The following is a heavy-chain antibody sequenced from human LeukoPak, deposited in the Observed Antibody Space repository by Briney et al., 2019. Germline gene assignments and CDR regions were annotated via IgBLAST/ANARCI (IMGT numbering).Heavy chain of an antibody. Sequence: PGGSLRLSCAASGFTFSSYAMSWVRQAPGKGLEWVSAISGSGGSTYYADSVKGRFTISRDNSKNTLYLQMNSLRAEDTAVYYCAKWRYYDSSGDHDAFDIWGQGTMVTVSS. J-gene: IGHJ3*02. D-gene: IGHD3-22*01. V-gene: IGHV3-23*01. CDR3: AKWRYYDSSGDHDAFDI. CDR1: GFTFSSYA. CDR2: ISGSGGST.